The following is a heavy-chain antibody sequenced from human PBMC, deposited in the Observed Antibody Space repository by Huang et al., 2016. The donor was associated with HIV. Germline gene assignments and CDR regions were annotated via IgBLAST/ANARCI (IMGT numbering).Heavy chain of an antibody. D-gene: IGHD3-10*01. Sequence: QLLLQESGPGLVKPSEALALTCAVSGGSIRSSDYHWGWIRQPPGKGLEGIGSIYFKGRTPYSPSLKSRVTIAGDTSKNLLFLNLTSMTAADTAVYYGARHREGPVAYYSGWGSHLNYMDVWGRGRTVVVSS. V-gene: IGHV4-39*01. CDR2: IYFKGRT. J-gene: IGHJ6*03. CDR1: GGSIRSSDYH. CDR3: ARHREGPVAYYSGWGSHLNYMDV.